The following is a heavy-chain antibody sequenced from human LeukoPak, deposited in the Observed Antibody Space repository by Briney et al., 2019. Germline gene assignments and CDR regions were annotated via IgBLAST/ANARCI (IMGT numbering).Heavy chain of an antibody. V-gene: IGHV1-8*01. CDR3: ARVHKFGKSKVSDWFDP. D-gene: IGHD3-3*01. J-gene: IGHJ5*02. CDR2: MNPNSGNT. CDR1: GYTFTSYD. Sequence: ASVKVSCKASGYTFTSYDINWVRQATGQGLEWMGWMNPNSGNTGYAQKFQGRVTMTRNTSISTAYMELSSLRSEDTAVYYCARVHKFGKSKVSDWFDPWGQGTLVTVSS.